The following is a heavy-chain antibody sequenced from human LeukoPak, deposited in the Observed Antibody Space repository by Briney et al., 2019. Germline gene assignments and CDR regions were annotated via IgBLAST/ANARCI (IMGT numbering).Heavy chain of an antibody. J-gene: IGHJ4*02. Sequence: SGGSLRLSCAASGITFSRYSMNWVRQAPGKGLEWVSYISSSSSTINYADSVKGRFTISRDNAKNSLFLQMSSLRAEDTAVYYCALGWYAIDYWGQGTLVTVSS. CDR1: GITFSRYS. V-gene: IGHV3-48*04. D-gene: IGHD6-19*01. CDR2: ISSSSSTI. CDR3: ALGWYAIDY.